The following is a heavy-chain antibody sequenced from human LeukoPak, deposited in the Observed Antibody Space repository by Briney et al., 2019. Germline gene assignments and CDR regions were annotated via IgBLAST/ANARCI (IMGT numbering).Heavy chain of an antibody. CDR1: GGSFSGYY. V-gene: IGHV4-34*01. Sequence: SETLSLTCAVYGGSFSGYYWSWIRQPPGKGLEWIGEINHSGSTNCNPSLKSRVTISVDTSKNQFSLKLSSVTAADTAVYYCARGRDYGGNSWDYWGQGTLVTVSS. CDR3: ARGRDYGGNSWDY. J-gene: IGHJ4*02. D-gene: IGHD4-23*01. CDR2: INHSGST.